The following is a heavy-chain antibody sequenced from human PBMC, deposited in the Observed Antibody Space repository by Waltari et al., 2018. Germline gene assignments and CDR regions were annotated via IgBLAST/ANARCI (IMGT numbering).Heavy chain of an antibody. V-gene: IGHV3-30*18. CDR1: GFNFLSYG. CDR2: RSYEGSTK. D-gene: IGHD6-19*01. Sequence: QVLLVESGGGVVQPGRSLRLSCAASGFNFLSYGMHWVRQARGKGPEWMAVRSYEGSTKYYADSVKGRFTISRDNSMHTLDLQVNNLRHEDTGVYYCAKVARVAGYYYTGMDVWGQGTTVTVSS. J-gene: IGHJ6*02. CDR3: AKVARVAGYYYTGMDV.